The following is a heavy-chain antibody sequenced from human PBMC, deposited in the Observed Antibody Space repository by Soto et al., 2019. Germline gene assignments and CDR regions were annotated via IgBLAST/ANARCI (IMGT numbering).Heavy chain of an antibody. V-gene: IGHV5-51*01. D-gene: IGHD3-10*01. Sequence: PGESLKISCKGSGYIFTSYWIGWVLQIPGKGLEWMGIIYPGDSDTRYSPSFQGQVTISADKSINTAYLQWSSLKASDTAMYYCAGGGVRVVITHGRDYYGIAVCGQGTTVT. J-gene: IGHJ6*02. CDR2: IYPGDSDT. CDR3: AGGGVRVVITHGRDYYGIAV. CDR1: GYIFTSYW.